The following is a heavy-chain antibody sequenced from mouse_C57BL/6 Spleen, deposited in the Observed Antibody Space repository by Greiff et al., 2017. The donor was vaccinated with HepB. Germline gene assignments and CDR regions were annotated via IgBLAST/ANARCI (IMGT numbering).Heavy chain of an antibody. CDR1: GYTFTEYT. Sequence: VQLQQSGAELVKPGASVKLSCKASGYTFTEYTIHWVKQRPGQGLEWIGWIYPGSGSIKYNEKFKGKATLTADKSSSTVDMELSRLTSEDSTVYFCARHVRRKDGVYYGSSYNYFDYWGQGTTLTVSS. CDR2: IYPGSGSI. D-gene: IGHD1-1*01. J-gene: IGHJ2*01. V-gene: IGHV1-62-2*01. CDR3: ARHVRRKDGVYYGSSYNYFDY.